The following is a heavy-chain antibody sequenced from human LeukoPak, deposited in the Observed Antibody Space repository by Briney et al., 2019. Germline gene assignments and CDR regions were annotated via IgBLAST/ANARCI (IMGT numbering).Heavy chain of an antibody. D-gene: IGHD2-8*01. J-gene: IGHJ4*02. Sequence: PSETLSLTCAVYGGSCDDYYCSWIRQPPGKGLEWIGEIHPSGIFYYNSSLVSRVTISIDTSKTQFSLRLTSVTAADTAFYYCARGRDRSKAGVHWGQGSLVTVSS. V-gene: IGHV4-34*01. CDR1: GGSCDDYY. CDR2: IHPSGIF. CDR3: ARGRDRSKAGVH.